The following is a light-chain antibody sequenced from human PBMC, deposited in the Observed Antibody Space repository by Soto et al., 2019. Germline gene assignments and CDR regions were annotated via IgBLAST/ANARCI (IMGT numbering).Light chain of an antibody. V-gene: IGKV3-20*01. Sequence: EIVLTQSPATLSLSPGERATLSCRASQSVGDYLAWYQQKPGQAPRLLIYGASSRATGIPDRFSGSGSGTDFTLTISRLEPEDFAVYYCQQYGSSPITFGQGTRLEIK. J-gene: IGKJ5*01. CDR3: QQYGSSPIT. CDR2: GAS. CDR1: QSVGDY.